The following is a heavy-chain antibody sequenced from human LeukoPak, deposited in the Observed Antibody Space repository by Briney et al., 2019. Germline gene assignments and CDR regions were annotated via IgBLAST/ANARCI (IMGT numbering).Heavy chain of an antibody. Sequence: GESLKISCKGSGYSFTSYWIGWVRQMPGKGLEWMGIIYPGDSDTRYSPSFQGQVTISADNSISTAYLQWSSLKASDTAMYYCARRVDTAMAVDYGMDVWGQGTTVTVSS. CDR1: GYSFTSYW. D-gene: IGHD5-18*01. V-gene: IGHV5-51*01. CDR2: IYPGDSDT. J-gene: IGHJ6*02. CDR3: ARRVDTAMAVDYGMDV.